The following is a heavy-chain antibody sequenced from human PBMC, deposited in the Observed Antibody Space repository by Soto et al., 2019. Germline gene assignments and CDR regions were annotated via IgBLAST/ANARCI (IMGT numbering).Heavy chain of an antibody. CDR1: GGSISIYY. J-gene: IGHJ5*02. V-gene: IGHV4-59*01. CDR2: IYYSGST. D-gene: IGHD3-10*01. CDR3: ARGFGYRNWFDP. Sequence: QVQLQESGPGLVKPSETLSLTCTVSGGSISIYYWSWIRQPPGQGLEWIGYIYYSGSTNYNPTLMSRGNLSVDTFKNLFSLEMISVTAKDTAVYYSARGFGYRNWFDPWGQGTRVPVSS.